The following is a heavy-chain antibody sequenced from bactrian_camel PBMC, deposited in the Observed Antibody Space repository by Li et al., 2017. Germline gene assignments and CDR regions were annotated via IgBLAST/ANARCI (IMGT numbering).Heavy chain of an antibody. CDR2: ISPSGITS. Sequence: HVQLVESGGGLVQPGGSLTLSCATSGFTFDSVWMNWVRQAPGKSVEQISNISPSGITSYHADSVKGRFTISRDNAKNTMYLQLNSLKTEDTAMYYCAKDWPKFGQLFAHTRGQGTQVTVS. CDR3: AKDWPKFGQLFAHT. J-gene: IGHJ4*01. D-gene: IGHD1*01. CDR1: GFTFDSVW. V-gene: IGHV3S1*01.